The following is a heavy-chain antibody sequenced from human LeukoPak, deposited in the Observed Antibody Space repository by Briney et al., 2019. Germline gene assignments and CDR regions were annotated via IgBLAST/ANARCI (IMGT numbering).Heavy chain of an antibody. J-gene: IGHJ4*02. CDR2: INTDGSSA. CDR1: GFTFSGSW. Sequence: PGGSLRLSCAASGFTFSGSWMHWVRQGPGKGLVWLSRINTDGSSAVYADFVRGRFTLSRDNAKNSLYLQMNSLRAEDTAVYYCAKEGDNTGYRYFDDWGQGTLVTVSS. CDR3: AKEGDNTGYRYFDD. V-gene: IGHV3-74*01. D-gene: IGHD3-22*01.